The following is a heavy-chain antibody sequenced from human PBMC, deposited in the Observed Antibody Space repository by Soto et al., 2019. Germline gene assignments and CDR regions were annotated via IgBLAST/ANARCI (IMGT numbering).Heavy chain of an antibody. J-gene: IGHJ5*02. Sequence: SVTLSLTCTVSGRSTSRSSYCWSWIRQPPGKGLEWIGEINHSGSTNYNPSLKSRVTISVDTSKNQFSLKLSSVTAADTAVYYCARGGYYDSSGYYPWGQGTLVTVSS. CDR3: ARGGYYDSSGYYP. CDR2: INHSGST. V-gene: IGHV4-39*07. CDR1: GRSTSRSSYC. D-gene: IGHD3-22*01.